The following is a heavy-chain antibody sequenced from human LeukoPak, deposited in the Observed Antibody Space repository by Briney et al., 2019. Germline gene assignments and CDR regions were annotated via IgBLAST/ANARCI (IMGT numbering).Heavy chain of an antibody. CDR1: GGSISSYY. CDR2: IYYSGST. CDR3: ARASSGWYNWFDP. V-gene: IGHV4-59*01. D-gene: IGHD6-19*01. Sequence: SETLSLTCTVSGGSISSYYWSWIRQSPGKGLEWIGHIYYSGSTNYNPSLKSRVTISVDTSKSQFSLKLSSVTAADTAVYYCARASSGWYNWFDPWGQGTLVTVSS. J-gene: IGHJ5*02.